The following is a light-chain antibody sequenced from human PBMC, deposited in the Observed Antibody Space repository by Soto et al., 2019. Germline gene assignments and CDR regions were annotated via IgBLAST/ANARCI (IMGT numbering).Light chain of an antibody. J-gene: IGLJ3*02. CDR3: AAWDDSLNGRGV. CDR2: GNT. Sequence: QSVLTQPPSVSGAPGQRVTISCTGTSSNLGVGYDVHWYQQLPGTAPKLVIYGNTNRPSGVPDRFSGSKSGTSASLAITGLQAEDKADYYCAAWDDSLNGRGVFGGGTQLTVL. CDR1: SSNLGVGYD. V-gene: IGLV1-40*01.